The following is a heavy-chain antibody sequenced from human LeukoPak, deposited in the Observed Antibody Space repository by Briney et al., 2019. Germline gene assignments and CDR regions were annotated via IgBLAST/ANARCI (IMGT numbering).Heavy chain of an antibody. D-gene: IGHD1-7*01. CDR3: VKGRFRWELEIRDFDY. V-gene: IGHV1-8*01. J-gene: IGHJ4*02. CDR1: GYTFTTYD. Sequence: ASVKVSCKASGYTFTTYDFNWVRQASGQGLEWMGWMDPKTGKSGYAQKFQGRVTMTRDTSISTVYMQLSGLGSEDTAVYYCVKGRFRWELEIRDFDYWGQGTLVTVSP. CDR2: MDPKTGKS.